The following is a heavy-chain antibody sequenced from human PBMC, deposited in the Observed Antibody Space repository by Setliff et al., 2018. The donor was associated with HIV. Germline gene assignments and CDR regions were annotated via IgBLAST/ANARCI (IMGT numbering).Heavy chain of an antibody. J-gene: IGHJ6*03. Sequence: GASVKVSCKASGYIFISYGISWVRQAPGQGLEWMGWISAYSGNTNYAQKVQGRVTMTTHTPTNTAYMELRSLRSDDTAVYYCARDSEYSSVTWERYYYQYMDVWGKGTTVTVSS. CDR1: GYIFISYG. CDR2: ISAYSGNT. V-gene: IGHV1-18*01. CDR3: ARDSEYSSVTWERYYYQYMDV. D-gene: IGHD6-19*01.